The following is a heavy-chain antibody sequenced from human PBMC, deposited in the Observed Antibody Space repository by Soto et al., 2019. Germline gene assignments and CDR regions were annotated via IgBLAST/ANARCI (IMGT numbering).Heavy chain of an antibody. J-gene: IGHJ4*02. CDR1: VFTFSSYC. D-gene: IGHD6-19*01. CDR2: TRQDGGQE. CDR3: ARYPNPTVAGLPFDL. Sequence: PGGALRLSCAASVFTFSSYCMSWVRQAPGKGLEWVAHTRQDGGQEYYVDSVKGRFTISRDNAKNSLYLQMNSLRVEDTAVYYCARYPNPTVAGLPFDLWGQGTLVTVSS. V-gene: IGHV3-7*03.